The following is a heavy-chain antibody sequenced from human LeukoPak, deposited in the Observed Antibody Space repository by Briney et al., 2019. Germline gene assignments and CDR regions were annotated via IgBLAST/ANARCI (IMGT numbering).Heavy chain of an antibody. J-gene: IGHJ4*02. CDR3: AKRSTGV. V-gene: IGHV3-23*01. CDR2: ISDSGGTT. D-gene: IGHD7-27*01. CDR1: GFTFSNYA. Sequence: GGSLRLSCAASGFTFSNYAMTWVRQAPGKGLEWVSAISDSGGTTYYADSVKGRFTISRDNSENTLYLQVNSLKDEDTAVYYCAKRSTGVWGQGTLVTVSS.